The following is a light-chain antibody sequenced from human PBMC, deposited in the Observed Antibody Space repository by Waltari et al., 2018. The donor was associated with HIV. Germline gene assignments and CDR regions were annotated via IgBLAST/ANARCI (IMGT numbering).Light chain of an antibody. CDR1: TSNIGSNY. Sequence: QSVSTQPPAMPAAPGHQVTLSCSVHTSNIGSNYVSRYRHPPRTAPKLLIFENAQRPDGVSDRFSATKVGASAALTITGLRSDDEGDYYCQTWDSGLNGVIFGGGTRLTVL. CDR2: ENA. V-gene: IGLV1-51*02. CDR3: QTWDSGLNGVI. J-gene: IGLJ2*01.